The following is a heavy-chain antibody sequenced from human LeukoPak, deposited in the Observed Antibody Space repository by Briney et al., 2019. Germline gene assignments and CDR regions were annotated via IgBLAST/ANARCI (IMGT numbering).Heavy chain of an antibody. CDR1: GFTFTTYW. J-gene: IGHJ6*02. CDR2: INSDGSIT. V-gene: IGHV3-74*01. CDR3: ARGGGLDV. D-gene: IGHD3-16*01. Sequence: GGSLRLSCAASGFTFTTYWMHWVRQAPGKGLVWVSHINSDGSITSYADSVKGRFTISRDNAKNTLYLQMSNLRAEDTAVYFCARGGGLDVWGQGATVTVSS.